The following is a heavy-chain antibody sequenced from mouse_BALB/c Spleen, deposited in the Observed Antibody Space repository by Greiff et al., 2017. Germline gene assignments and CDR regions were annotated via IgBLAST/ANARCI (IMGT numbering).Heavy chain of an antibody. Sequence: DVKLVESGPGLVKPSQSLSLTCTVTGYSITSDYAWNWIRQFPGNKLEWMGYISYSGSTSYNPSLKSRISITRDTSKNQFFLQLNSVTTEDTATYYCAREGGARAPFAYWGQGTLVTVSA. J-gene: IGHJ3*01. CDR3: AREGGARAPFAY. CDR2: ISYSGST. D-gene: IGHD3-1*01. V-gene: IGHV3-2*02. CDR1: GYSITSDYA.